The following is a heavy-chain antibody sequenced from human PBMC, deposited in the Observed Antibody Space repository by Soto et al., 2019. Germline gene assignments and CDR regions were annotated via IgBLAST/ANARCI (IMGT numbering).Heavy chain of an antibody. CDR2: ISYDGSNK. Sequence: GGSLRLSCAASGFTFSSYGMHWVRQAPGKGLEWVAVISYDGSNKYYADSVKGRFTISRDNSKNTLYLQMNSLRAEDTAVYYCAKSNIVVVPAAMGVDYWGQGTLVTVSS. CDR3: AKSNIVVVPAAMGVDY. CDR1: GFTFSSYG. D-gene: IGHD2-2*01. V-gene: IGHV3-30*18. J-gene: IGHJ4*02.